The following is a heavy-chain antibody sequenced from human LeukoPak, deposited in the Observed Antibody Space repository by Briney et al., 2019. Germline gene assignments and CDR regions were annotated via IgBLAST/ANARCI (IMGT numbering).Heavy chain of an antibody. CDR1: GGSVSSGSYC. J-gene: IGHJ5*02. V-gene: IGHV4-61*01. Sequence: SETLSLTCIVSGGSVSSGSYCWSWIRQPPEKGLEWIGCIYYSGSTNYNPSLKSRVTISVDTSKNQFSLKLSSVTAADTAVYYCATGGIAARPYNWFDPWGQGTLVTVSS. CDR2: IYYSGST. CDR3: ATGGIAARPYNWFDP. D-gene: IGHD6-6*01.